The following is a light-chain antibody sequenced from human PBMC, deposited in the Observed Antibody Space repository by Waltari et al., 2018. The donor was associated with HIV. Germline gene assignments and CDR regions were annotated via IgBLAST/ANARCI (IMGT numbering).Light chain of an antibody. CDR2: DAS. Sequence: IVMTQSPPTLSVSPGETATLSCRASQSVSNKLAWYQQKPGQAPRPLMYDASTRVTGIPARFSGSGSGTDFTLTISSLQSGDFAIYYCQQYNNWLTFGGGTKVEIK. J-gene: IGKJ4*01. CDR1: QSVSNK. V-gene: IGKV3-15*01. CDR3: QQYNNWLT.